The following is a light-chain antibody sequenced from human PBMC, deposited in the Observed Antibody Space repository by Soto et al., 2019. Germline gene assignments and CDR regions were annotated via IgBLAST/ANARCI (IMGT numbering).Light chain of an antibody. CDR3: QKYSRPPIT. CDR2: GAS. CDR1: QSMNRNY. V-gene: IGKV3-20*01. J-gene: IGKJ5*01. Sequence: EVVLTQSPGTLSLSLGERATLSCRASQSMNRNYLSWYQQKREQAPMLLFHGASCRTTVIPDSCSGSGAGTYFPLTISLLDPEDATLYYCQKYSRPPITFGQGTRLEIK.